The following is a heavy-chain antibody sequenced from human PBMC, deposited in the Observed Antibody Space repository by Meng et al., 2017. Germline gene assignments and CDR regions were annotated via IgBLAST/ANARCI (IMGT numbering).Heavy chain of an antibody. D-gene: IGHD3-10*01. Sequence: EVQLVEAGGGLVKPGGSLRLSCAASGFTFSSYSMNWVRQAPGKGLEWVSSISSSSSYIYYADSVKGRFTISRDNAKNSLYLQMNSLRAEDTAVYYCARDLGPYYPNDYWGQGTLVTVSS. V-gene: IGHV3-21*01. CDR3: ARDLGPYYPNDY. CDR2: ISSSSSYI. J-gene: IGHJ4*02. CDR1: GFTFSSYS.